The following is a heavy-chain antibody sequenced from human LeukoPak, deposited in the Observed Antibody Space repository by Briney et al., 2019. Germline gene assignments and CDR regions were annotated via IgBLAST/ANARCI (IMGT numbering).Heavy chain of an antibody. D-gene: IGHD5/OR15-5a*01. V-gene: IGHV1-18*04. Sequence: ASVKVSCKASGYTFTTYDMHWVRQAPGQGLEWMGWISAYNGNTNYAQKLQGRVTMTTDTSTSTAYMELRSLRSDDTAVYYCARVSSWGVSPFDYWGQGTLVTVSS. J-gene: IGHJ4*02. CDR3: ARVSSWGVSPFDY. CDR2: ISAYNGNT. CDR1: GYTFTTYD.